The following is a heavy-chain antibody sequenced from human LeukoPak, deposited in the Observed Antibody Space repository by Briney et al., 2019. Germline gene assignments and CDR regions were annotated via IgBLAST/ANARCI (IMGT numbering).Heavy chain of an antibody. CDR2: INPNSGGT. Sequence: ASVKVSCKASGYTFTGYYMHWVRQAPRQGLEWMGWINPNSGGTNYAQKFQGRVTMTRDTSISTAYMELSRLRSDDTAVYYCARSMGYCSGGSCYSVGYFQHWGQGTLVTVSS. CDR1: GYTFTGYY. CDR3: ARSMGYCSGGSCYSVGYFQH. V-gene: IGHV1-2*02. D-gene: IGHD2-15*01. J-gene: IGHJ1*01.